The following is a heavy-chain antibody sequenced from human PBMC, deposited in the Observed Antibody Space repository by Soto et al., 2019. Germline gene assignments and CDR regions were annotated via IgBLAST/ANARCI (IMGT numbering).Heavy chain of an antibody. CDR1: GYTFTSYG. V-gene: IGHV1-18*01. CDR3: ARVGETSGEYSSSFYYYYGMDV. Sequence: GASVKVSCKASGYTFTSYGISWVRQAPGQGLEWMGWISAYNGNTNYAQKLQGRVTMTTDTSTSTAYMELRSLRSEDTAVYYCARVGETSGEYSSSFYYYYGMDVWGQGTTVTVSS. D-gene: IGHD6-6*01. J-gene: IGHJ6*02. CDR2: ISAYNGNT.